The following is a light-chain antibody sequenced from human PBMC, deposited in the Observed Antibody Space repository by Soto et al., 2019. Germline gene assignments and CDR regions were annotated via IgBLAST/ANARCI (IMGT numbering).Light chain of an antibody. CDR1: QTVTSN. CDR2: GAS. Sequence: ELVLTQSPGTLSSSPGERATLSCRASQTVTSNYLAWYQQKPGQAPRLLIYGASTRATGIPARFSGTGSGTEFTLTISSLQSEDFAVYYCQQYNNGWKFGQGTKVDIK. V-gene: IGKV3-15*01. J-gene: IGKJ1*01. CDR3: QQYNNGWK.